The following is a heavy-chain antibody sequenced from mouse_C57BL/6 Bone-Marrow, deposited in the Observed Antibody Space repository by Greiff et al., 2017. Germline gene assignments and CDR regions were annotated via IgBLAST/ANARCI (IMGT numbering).Heavy chain of an antibody. V-gene: IGHV2-2*01. CDR3: ARNGGSGRGFAY. CDR2: IWGGGST. Sequence: VHLVESGPGLVQPSQSLSITCTVSGFSLTSYGVHWVRQSPGKGLGWLGVIWGGGSTDYNAAFISRLSISKDNSKSQVFFKMNSLQADDTAIYYCARNGGSGRGFAYWGQGTLVTVSA. J-gene: IGHJ3*01. CDR1: GFSLTSYG. D-gene: IGHD4-1*01.